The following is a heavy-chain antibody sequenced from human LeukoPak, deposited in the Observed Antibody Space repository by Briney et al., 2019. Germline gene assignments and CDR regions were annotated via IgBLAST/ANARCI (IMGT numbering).Heavy chain of an antibody. CDR1: GYTFTSYG. D-gene: IGHD6-13*01. CDR3: ATDDGSSWLH. CDR2: ISTYNSNT. Sequence: ASVKFSCKASGYTFTSYGITWVRQAPGQGLEWMGWISTYNSNTNYAQKFQGRVTMTEDTSTDTAYMELSSLRSEDTAVYYCATDDGSSWLHWGQGTLVTVSS. V-gene: IGHV1-18*01. J-gene: IGHJ4*02.